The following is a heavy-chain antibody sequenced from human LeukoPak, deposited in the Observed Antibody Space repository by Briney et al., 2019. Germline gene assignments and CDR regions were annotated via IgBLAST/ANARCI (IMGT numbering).Heavy chain of an antibody. D-gene: IGHD1-1*01. V-gene: IGHV3-21*01. Sequence: GGSLRLPCAASGFTFSSYSMNGARQPPGKGLEWVSSISSSSSYIYYADSVKDRFTIPRDNPKNSVYLQMKRLRAEDTDVYCCGRVSVERDDWGQGTLVTVSS. J-gene: IGHJ4*02. CDR2: ISSSSSYI. CDR3: GRVSVERDD. CDR1: GFTFSSYS.